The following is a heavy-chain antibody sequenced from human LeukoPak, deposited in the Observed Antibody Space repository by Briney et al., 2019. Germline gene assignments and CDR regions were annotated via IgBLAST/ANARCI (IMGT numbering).Heavy chain of an antibody. D-gene: IGHD3-10*01. V-gene: IGHV1-69*13. CDR2: IIPIFGTA. CDR1: GYTFTSYG. J-gene: IGHJ6*04. Sequence: ASVKVSCKTSGYTFTSYGISWVRQAPGQGLEWMGGIIPIFGTANYAQKFQGRVTITADESTSTAYMELSSLRSEDTAVYYCARWTYYYGSGSYYSPLGMDVWGKGTTVTISS. CDR3: ARWTYYYGSGSYYSPLGMDV.